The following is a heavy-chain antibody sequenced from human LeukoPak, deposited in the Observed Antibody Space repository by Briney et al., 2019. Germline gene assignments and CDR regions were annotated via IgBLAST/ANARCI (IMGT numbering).Heavy chain of an antibody. CDR2: IIPIFGTA. CDR3: ARDYPKGRPHYYYYGMDV. J-gene: IGHJ6*02. V-gene: IGHV1-69*13. Sequence: SVKLSCKASGGTFSSYAISWVRQAPGQGLEWMGRIIPIFGTANYAQKFQGRVTITADDSTSTAYMELSSLRSEDTAVYYCARDYPKGRPHYYYYGMDVWGQGTTVTVSS. CDR1: GGTFSSYA.